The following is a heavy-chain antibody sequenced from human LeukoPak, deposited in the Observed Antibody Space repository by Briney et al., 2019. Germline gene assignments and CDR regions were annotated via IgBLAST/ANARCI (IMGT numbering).Heavy chain of an antibody. CDR1: GYIFTSYW. Sequence: PGESLKISCKGSGYIFTSYWIGWVRQMPGKGLEWMGIIYPGGSDARYSPSFQGQVTMSADKFSNTAYLQWSSLKASDTAMYYCARRGGLDYRHSFDYWGQGTLVTAS. D-gene: IGHD4-11*01. CDR3: ARRGGLDYRHSFDY. J-gene: IGHJ4*02. V-gene: IGHV5-51*01. CDR2: IYPGGSDA.